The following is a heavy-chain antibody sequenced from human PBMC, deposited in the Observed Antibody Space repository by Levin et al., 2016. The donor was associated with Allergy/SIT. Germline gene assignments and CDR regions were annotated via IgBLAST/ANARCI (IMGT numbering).Heavy chain of an antibody. CDR3: ARENMGAAAGQDYYYYYGMDV. V-gene: IGHV4-34*01. Sequence: PGKGPEWIGEINHSGSTNYNPSLKSRVTISVDTSKNQFSLKLSSVTAADTAVYYCARENMGAAAGQDYYYYYGMDVWGQGTTVTVSS. CDR2: INHSGST. D-gene: IGHD6-13*01. J-gene: IGHJ6*02.